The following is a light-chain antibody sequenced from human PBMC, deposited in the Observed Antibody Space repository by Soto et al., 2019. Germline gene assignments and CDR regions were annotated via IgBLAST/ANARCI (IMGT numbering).Light chain of an antibody. V-gene: IGKV3-11*01. Sequence: EIVLTQSPAILSLSPGERATLSCRASQSVGTYLDWYQQKLGQAPRLLIYDASNRATGIPARFSGSGSGTDFTLTISSLEADDFAVYYCQQRVNWLTFGGGTKVEL. CDR2: DAS. CDR1: QSVGTY. CDR3: QQRVNWLT. J-gene: IGKJ4*01.